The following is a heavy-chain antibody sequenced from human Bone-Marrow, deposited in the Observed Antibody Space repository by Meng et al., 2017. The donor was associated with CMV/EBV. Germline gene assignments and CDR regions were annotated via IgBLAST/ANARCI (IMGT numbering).Heavy chain of an antibody. Sequence: SETLSLTCTVSGGSVSSGSYYWSWIRQPPGKGLEWIGYIYYSGSTNYNPSLKSRVTISVDTYKNKFSLKLSSVTAADTAVYYCARYYDSSEYYFDYWDQGTLVTVSS. V-gene: IGHV4-61*01. CDR3: ARYYDSSEYYFDY. D-gene: IGHD3-22*01. J-gene: IGHJ4*02. CDR1: GGSVSSGSYY. CDR2: IYYSGST.